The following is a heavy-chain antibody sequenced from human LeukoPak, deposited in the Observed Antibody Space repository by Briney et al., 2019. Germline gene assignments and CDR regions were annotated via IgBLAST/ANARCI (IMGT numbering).Heavy chain of an antibody. D-gene: IGHD6-19*01. Sequence: GGSLRLSCAASGFTFSDYSMTWIRQAPGKGLEWVSYISSLSTYTSDADSVKGRFTISRDNAKNSLYLQMNSLRAEDTAVYYCVKGGWFDDWGQGTLVTVSS. J-gene: IGHJ4*02. V-gene: IGHV3-11*03. CDR2: ISSLSTYT. CDR1: GFTFSDYS. CDR3: VKGGWFDD.